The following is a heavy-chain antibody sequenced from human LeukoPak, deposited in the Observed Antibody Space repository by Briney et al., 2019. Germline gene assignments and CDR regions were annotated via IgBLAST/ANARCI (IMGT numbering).Heavy chain of an antibody. D-gene: IGHD2-15*01. Sequence: SETLSLTCTVSGGSISSYYWSWIRQPPGKGLKWIGYIYYSGSTNYNPSLKSRVTISVDTSKNQFSLKLSSVTAADTAVYYCARQGCSGGSCYLHYYYYGMDVWGQGTTVTVSS. CDR1: GGSISSYY. CDR3: ARQGCSGGSCYLHYYYYGMDV. V-gene: IGHV4-59*08. J-gene: IGHJ6*02. CDR2: IYYSGST.